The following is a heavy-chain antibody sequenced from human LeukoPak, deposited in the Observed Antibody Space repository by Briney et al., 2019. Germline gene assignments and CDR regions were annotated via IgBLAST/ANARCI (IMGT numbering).Heavy chain of an antibody. CDR1: GGSISSYY. CDR2: IYTSGST. D-gene: IGHD4-23*01. CDR3: ARDVTYGGNPPRFDY. J-gene: IGHJ4*02. V-gene: IGHV4-4*07. Sequence: PSETLSLTCTVSGGSISSYYWSWIRQPAGKGLEWIGRIYTSGSTNYNPSLKSRVTMSVDTSKNQFSLKLNSVTAADTAVYYCARDVTYGGNPPRFDYWGQGTLVTVSS.